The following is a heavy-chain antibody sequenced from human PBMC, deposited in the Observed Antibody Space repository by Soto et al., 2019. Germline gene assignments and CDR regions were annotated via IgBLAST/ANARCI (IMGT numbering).Heavy chain of an antibody. D-gene: IGHD3-22*01. Sequence: EVQLVESGGGLVQPGGSLRLSCAASGFTFSSYWMSWVRQAPGKGLEWVANIKQDGSEKYYVDSVKGRFTISRDNAKNSPYLQMDSLRAEDTAVYYCARSRRGYYYDRGLFDYWGQGTLVTVSS. V-gene: IGHV3-7*01. CDR1: GFTFSSYW. CDR3: ARSRRGYYYDRGLFDY. CDR2: IKQDGSEK. J-gene: IGHJ4*02.